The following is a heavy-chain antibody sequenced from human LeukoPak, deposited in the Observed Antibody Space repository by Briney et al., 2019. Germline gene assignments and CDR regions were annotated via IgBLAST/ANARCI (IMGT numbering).Heavy chain of an antibody. CDR2: IYNSGFT. Sequence: SQTLSLTCTVSGDTVSGDSVNSGTYYWNWIRQPAGKGLEWIGRIYNSGFTNYNPSLKGRVTISVDTSKNQFSLKLSSVTAADTAVYCCARSTSRFDSWGQGTLVTVSS. CDR1: GDSVNSGTYY. V-gene: IGHV4-61*02. D-gene: IGHD2-2*01. CDR3: ARSTSRFDS. J-gene: IGHJ4*02.